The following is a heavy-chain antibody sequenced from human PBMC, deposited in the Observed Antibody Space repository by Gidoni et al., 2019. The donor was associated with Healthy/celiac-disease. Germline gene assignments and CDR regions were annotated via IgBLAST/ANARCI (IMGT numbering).Heavy chain of an antibody. CDR3: ASYCSGGSCHDDY. Sequence: EVQLVESGGGLVQPGGSLRLSCAASGFTFSSYSMNWVRQAPGKGLEWVSYISSSSSTIYYADSVKGRFTISRDNAKNSLYLQMNSLRAEDTAVYYCASYCSGGSCHDDYWGQGTLVTVSS. J-gene: IGHJ4*02. V-gene: IGHV3-48*01. CDR1: GFTFSSYS. D-gene: IGHD2-15*01. CDR2: ISSSSSTI.